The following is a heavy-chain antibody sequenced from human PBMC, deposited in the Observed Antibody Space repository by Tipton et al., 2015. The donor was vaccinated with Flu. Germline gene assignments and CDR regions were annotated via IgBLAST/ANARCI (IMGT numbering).Heavy chain of an antibody. V-gene: IGHV3-33*03. CDR1: GFTFSSYA. CDR2: IWYDGSKK. Sequence: QVQLVQSGGGVVQPGRSLRLSCAASGFTFSSYAMHWVRQAPGKGLEWVAGIWYDGSKKFYADSVKGRFALTRDNSKNTVYLQMNNLRAEDSALYFCIRGRNQLTGDSSPEYWGQGNLVTVSS. J-gene: IGHJ4*02. CDR3: IRGRNQLTGDSSPEY. D-gene: IGHD7-27*01.